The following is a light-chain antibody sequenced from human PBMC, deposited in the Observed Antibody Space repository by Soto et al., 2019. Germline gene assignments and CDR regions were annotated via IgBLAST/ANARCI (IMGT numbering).Light chain of an antibody. J-gene: IGKJ5*01. CDR2: GAY. CDR1: RSISNY. Sequence: DIRMTTSPSSLSASVEERVTITCRASRSISNYLNWYQQKAEKAPTLLNHGAYSLQSGVPSRYSGSGSGTDFTLTISILQPEDFTTYYCQQANIFPITFGEGGRLEIK. V-gene: IGKV1-39*01. CDR3: QQANIFPIT.